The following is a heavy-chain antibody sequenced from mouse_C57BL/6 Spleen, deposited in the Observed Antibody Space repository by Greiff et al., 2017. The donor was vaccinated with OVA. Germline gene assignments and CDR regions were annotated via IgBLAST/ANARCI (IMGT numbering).Heavy chain of an antibody. J-gene: IGHJ3*01. CDR2: IDPANGNT. V-gene: IGHV14-3*01. Sequence: VQLKESVAELVRPGASVKLSCTASGFNIKNTYMHWVKQRPEQGLEWIGRIDPANGNTKYAPKFQGKATITADTSSNTAYLQLSSLTSEDTAIYYCARSLVYYGSSYGFAYWGQGTLVTVSA. D-gene: IGHD1-1*01. CDR3: ARSLVYYGSSYGFAY. CDR1: GFNIKNTY.